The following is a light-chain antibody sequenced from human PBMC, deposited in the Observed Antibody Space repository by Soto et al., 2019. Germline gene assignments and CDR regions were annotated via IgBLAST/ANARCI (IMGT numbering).Light chain of an antibody. CDR2: WAS. CDR3: QHHYSTPPA. CDR1: QSVLYSSNNKNY. Sequence: DIVMTQSPASLAVSLGERATINCKSSQSVLYSSNNKNYLTWYQQKPGQPPRLLIYWASTRESGVPDRFSGSGSGTDFTLTISSLQAEDVAVYYCQHHYSTPPAFGGGTKVEIK. J-gene: IGKJ4*02. V-gene: IGKV4-1*01.